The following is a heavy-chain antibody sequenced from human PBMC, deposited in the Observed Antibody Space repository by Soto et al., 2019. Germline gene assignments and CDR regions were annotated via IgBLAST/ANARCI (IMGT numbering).Heavy chain of an antibody. CDR3: ATEPNCYDSSGVDV. Sequence: EVQLVESGGGLVKPGGSLRLACAASGFTLRTAWMNWVRQAPGKGLEWVGRIKRESDGGTTDYGVSVRGRFTISRDESKNTLYLQMKRLGTEDTAVYYCATEPNCYDSSGVDVWGQGTTVTVSS. V-gene: IGHV3-15*07. CDR1: GFTLRTAW. J-gene: IGHJ6*02. CDR2: IKRESDGGTT.